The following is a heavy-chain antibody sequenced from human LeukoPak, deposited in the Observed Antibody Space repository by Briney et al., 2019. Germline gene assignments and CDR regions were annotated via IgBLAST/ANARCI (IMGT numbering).Heavy chain of an antibody. CDR2: IYYSGST. J-gene: IGHJ4*02. CDR1: GGSISSYY. Sequence: PSETLSLTCTVSGGSISSYYWSWIRQPPGKGLEWIGYIYYSGSTNYNPSLKSRVTISVDTSKNQFSLKLRSVTAADTAVYYCARGAGYSSGSSDWGQGTLVTVSS. CDR3: ARGAGYSSGSSD. D-gene: IGHD6-19*01. V-gene: IGHV4-59*01.